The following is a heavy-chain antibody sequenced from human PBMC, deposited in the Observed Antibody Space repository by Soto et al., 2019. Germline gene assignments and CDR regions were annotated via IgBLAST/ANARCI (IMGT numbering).Heavy chain of an antibody. D-gene: IGHD6-6*01. CDR2: IYYSGST. J-gene: IGHJ6*02. CDR3: AREVPYIAARGGSRGSYGMDV. Sequence: SETLSLTCTVSGGSISSYYWSWIRQPPGKGLEWIGYIYYSGSTNYNPSLKSRVTISVDTSKNQFSLKLSSVTAADTAVYYCAREVPYIAARGGSRGSYGMDVWGQGTTVTVSS. V-gene: IGHV4-59*01. CDR1: GGSISSYY.